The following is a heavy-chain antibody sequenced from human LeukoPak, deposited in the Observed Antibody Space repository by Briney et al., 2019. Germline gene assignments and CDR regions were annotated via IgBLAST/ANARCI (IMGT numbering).Heavy chain of an antibody. V-gene: IGHV4-59*08. D-gene: IGHD5-24*01. CDR1: GGSISSYY. J-gene: IGHJ5*02. CDR3: ARLGGWLQYNWFDP. Sequence: SETLSLTCTVSGGSISSYYWSWIRQPPGKGLEWIGYIYYSGSTNYNPSLKSRVTISVDTSKNQFSLKLSSVTAADTAVYYCARLGGWLQYNWFDPWGQGTLGTVSS. CDR2: IYYSGST.